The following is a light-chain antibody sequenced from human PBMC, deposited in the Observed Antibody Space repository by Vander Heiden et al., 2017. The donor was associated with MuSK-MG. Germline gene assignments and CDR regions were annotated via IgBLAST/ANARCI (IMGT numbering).Light chain of an antibody. V-gene: IGKV3-15*01. CDR1: QSIRTS. CDR3: QQDDNWPIT. CDR2: GTS. Sequence: EILMTQSPDTLSVSPGERATISCRASQSIRTSLAWYLQKPGQAPRLLIYGTSTRATGIPARFSGSGSGTEFTLTITSLQSEDSAVYHCQQDDNWPITFGGGTRVEIK. J-gene: IGKJ4*01.